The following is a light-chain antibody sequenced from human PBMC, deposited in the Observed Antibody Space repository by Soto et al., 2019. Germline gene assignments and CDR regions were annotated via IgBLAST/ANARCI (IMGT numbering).Light chain of an antibody. V-gene: IGKV1-39*01. CDR3: QQTYSAPQT. CDR1: QGIGSY. J-gene: IGKJ1*01. CDR2: AAS. Sequence: IQLTQSPSSLSASVGDRVTITCLASQGIGSYLAWYQQKPGEAPKLLIFAASTLQSGVPSRFSGSGSGTDFTLTISSLQAEDFATYFCQQTYSAPQTFGQGTKVDI.